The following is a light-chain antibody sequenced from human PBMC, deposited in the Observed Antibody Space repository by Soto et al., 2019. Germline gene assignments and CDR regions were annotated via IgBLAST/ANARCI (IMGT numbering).Light chain of an antibody. Sequence: QSVLTQPASVSGTPGQSITISCTGSNSDVGIYDFVSWYQHHPGRAPKLIVSEVSHRPSGVSNRFSGSKSGNTASLTISGLQPEDEADYYCISYTSDDVRDVFGTGTKVTVL. CDR2: EVS. V-gene: IGLV2-14*01. CDR3: ISYTSDDVRDV. CDR1: NSDVGIYDF. J-gene: IGLJ1*01.